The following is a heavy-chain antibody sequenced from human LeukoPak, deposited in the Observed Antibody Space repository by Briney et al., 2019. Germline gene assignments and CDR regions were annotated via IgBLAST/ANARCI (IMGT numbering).Heavy chain of an antibody. Sequence: PSETLSLTCIVSGYSISSGYYWSWIRQPPGKGLEWIGYIYYSGSTNYNPSLKSRVTISVDTSKNQFSLKLSSVTAADTAVYYCATSIAARRRYYYYYYMDVWGKGTTVTVSS. CDR1: GYSISSGYY. CDR2: IYYSGST. CDR3: ATSIAARRRYYYYYYMDV. D-gene: IGHD6-6*01. J-gene: IGHJ6*03. V-gene: IGHV4-61*01.